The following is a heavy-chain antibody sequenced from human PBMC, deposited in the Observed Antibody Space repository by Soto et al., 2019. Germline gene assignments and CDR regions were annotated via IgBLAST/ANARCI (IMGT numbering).Heavy chain of an antibody. V-gene: IGHV3-74*01. J-gene: IGHJ6*02. CDR3: ARDHVLWPRDYYYGMDV. CDR2: INSDGSST. CDR1: GFTCSSYG. D-gene: IGHD3-10*01. Sequence: GGSPSLASAASGFTCSSYGIHWVRQAPGKGLVWVSRINSDGSSTSYADSVKGRFTISRDNAKNTLYLQMNSLRAEDTAVYYCARDHVLWPRDYYYGMDVWGQGTTVTVCS.